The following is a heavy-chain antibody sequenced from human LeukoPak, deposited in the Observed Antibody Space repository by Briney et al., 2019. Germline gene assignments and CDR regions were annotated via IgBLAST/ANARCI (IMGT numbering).Heavy chain of an antibody. CDR1: GYTFTGYY. CDR2: INSNSGGT. CDR3: ARDSYDILTGYYSVAFDI. D-gene: IGHD3-9*01. Sequence: ASVKVSCKASGYTFTGYYMHWVRQAPGQGLEWMGWINSNSGGTNYAQKFQGRVTMTRDTSISTAYMELSRLRSDDTAVYYCARDSYDILTGYYSVAFDIWGQGTMVTVSS. V-gene: IGHV1-2*02. J-gene: IGHJ3*02.